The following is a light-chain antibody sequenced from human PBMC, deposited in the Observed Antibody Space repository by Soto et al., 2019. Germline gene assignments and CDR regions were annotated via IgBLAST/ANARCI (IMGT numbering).Light chain of an antibody. V-gene: IGKV1-39*01. CDR2: AGS. J-gene: IGKJ2*01. CDR1: QSISSD. CDR3: RQSYCTPYT. Sequence: DIQVTQSPSSLSASVGDRVTITCRASQSISSDLNWYQQKPGKAPKRLIYAGSSLRSGVPSRFSGGGDENEVEQTKRSLQAEDVGGDYWRQSYCTPYTFGQGTKLEIK.